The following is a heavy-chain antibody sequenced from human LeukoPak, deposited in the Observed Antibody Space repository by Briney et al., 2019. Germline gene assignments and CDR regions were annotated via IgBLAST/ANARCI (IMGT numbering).Heavy chain of an antibody. Sequence: PSETLSLTCTVSGGSISSYYWSWIRQPAGKGLEWIGRIYTSGGTNYSPSLKSRVTMSVDTSKNQFSLKLSSVTAADTAVYYCAREGSSSPYYYYGMDVWGQGTTVTVSS. V-gene: IGHV4-4*07. CDR2: IYTSGGT. CDR3: AREGSSSPYYYYGMDV. CDR1: GGSISSYY. D-gene: IGHD6-6*01. J-gene: IGHJ6*02.